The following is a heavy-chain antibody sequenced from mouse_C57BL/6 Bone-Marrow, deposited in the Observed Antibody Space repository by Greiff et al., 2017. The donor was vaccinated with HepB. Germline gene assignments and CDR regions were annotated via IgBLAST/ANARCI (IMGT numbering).Heavy chain of an antibody. D-gene: IGHD3-1*01. Sequence: QVQLKESGPGLVQPSQSLSITCTVSGFSLTSYGVHWVRQSPGKGLEWLGVIWRGGSTDYSAAFMSRLSITKENSESRVFYKMNSLQADDSAIYVGDKRGHCCTPHYAIDYWGQGTSDTVSS. CDR2: IWRGGST. J-gene: IGHJ4*01. V-gene: IGHV2-5*01. CDR3: DKRGHCCTPHYAIDY. CDR1: GFSLTSYG.